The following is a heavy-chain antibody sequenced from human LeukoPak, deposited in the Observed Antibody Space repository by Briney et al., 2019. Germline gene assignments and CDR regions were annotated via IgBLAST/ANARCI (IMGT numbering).Heavy chain of an antibody. Sequence: GGSLRLSCAASGFTFSSYWMHWVRQAPGKGLEWVSGISWNSGSIGYADSVKGRFTISRDNAKNSLYLQMNSLRAEDTALYYCAKDKYGSGVYNWFDPWGQGTLVTVSS. CDR2: ISWNSGSI. CDR3: AKDKYGSGVYNWFDP. D-gene: IGHD3-10*01. CDR1: GFTFSSYW. V-gene: IGHV3-9*01. J-gene: IGHJ5*02.